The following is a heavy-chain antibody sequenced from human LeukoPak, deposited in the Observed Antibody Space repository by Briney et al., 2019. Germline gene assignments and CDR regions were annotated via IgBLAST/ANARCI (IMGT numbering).Heavy chain of an antibody. J-gene: IGHJ5*02. CDR3: ARDYDFSSGNNWFDP. V-gene: IGHV1-2*06. CDR1: GYTFTGYY. CDR2: INPNSGGT. Sequence: GASVKVSCKASGYTFTGYYMHWVRQAPGQGLEWMGRINPNSGGTNYAQKFQGRVTMTRDTSISTAYMELSRLRSDDTAVYYCARDYDFSSGNNWFDPWGQGTLVTVSS. D-gene: IGHD3-3*01.